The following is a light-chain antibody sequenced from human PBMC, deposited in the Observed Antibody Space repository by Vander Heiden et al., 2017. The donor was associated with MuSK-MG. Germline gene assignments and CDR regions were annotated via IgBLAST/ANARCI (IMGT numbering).Light chain of an antibody. CDR1: QSVSSY. CDR3: HQSSISWT. CDR2: DAS. J-gene: IGKJ1*01. V-gene: IGKV3-11*01. Sequence: EIVLTQSPATLSLSPGERATLSCRASQSVSSYLDWYQQKHGQAPMLLIDDASNSAIGFPVRFSGSGSGTDFTLTSSRPEPEDFAVYYWHQSSISWTFGQGTKVEIK.